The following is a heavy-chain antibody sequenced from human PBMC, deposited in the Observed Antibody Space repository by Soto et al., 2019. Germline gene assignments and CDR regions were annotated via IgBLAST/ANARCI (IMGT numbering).Heavy chain of an antibody. D-gene: IGHD6-6*01. CDR3: AVRGRAARPVFDY. V-gene: IGHV1-69*13. CDR2: IIPIFGTA. J-gene: IGHJ4*02. CDR1: GGTFSSYA. Sequence: SVKVSCKASGGTFSSYAISWVRQAPGRGLEWMGGIIPIFGTANYAQKFQGRVTITADESTSTAYMELSSLRSEDTAVYYCAVRGRAARPVFDYWGPGPLGTV.